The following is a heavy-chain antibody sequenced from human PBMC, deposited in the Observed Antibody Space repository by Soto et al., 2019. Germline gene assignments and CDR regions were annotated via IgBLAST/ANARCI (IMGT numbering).Heavy chain of an antibody. CDR3: VRYDYNGYYFDY. V-gene: IGHV1-46*01. J-gene: IGHJ4*02. Sequence: QVQLVQSGAEVKKPGASVKVSCKASGYTFSSYYMHWVRQAPGQGYEWMGIINPSGGGTTYAQKFQGRVTMTRDTSTSTVYMELSSLRSEDTAVYYCVRYDYNGYYFDYWGQGTLVTVSS. D-gene: IGHD4-4*01. CDR2: INPSGGGT. CDR1: GYTFSSYY.